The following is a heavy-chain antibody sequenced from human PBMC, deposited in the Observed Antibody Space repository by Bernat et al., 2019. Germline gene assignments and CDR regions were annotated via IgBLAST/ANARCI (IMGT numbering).Heavy chain of an antibody. J-gene: IGHJ4*02. CDR1: GFTFSSYA. CDR2: ISGSGGST. D-gene: IGHD3-10*01. V-gene: IGHV3-23*04. Sequence: EVHLVESGGGLVQPGGSLRLSCAASGFTFSSYAMSWVRQAPGKGLEWVSAISGSGGSTYYADSVKGRFTISRDNSKNTLYLQMNSLRAEDTAVYYCAKDYRLVRRGVIILYYFDYWGQGTLVTVSS. CDR3: AKDYRLVRRGVIILYYFDY.